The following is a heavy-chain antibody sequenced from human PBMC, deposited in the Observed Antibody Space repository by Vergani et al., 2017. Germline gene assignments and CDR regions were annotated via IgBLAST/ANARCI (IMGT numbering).Heavy chain of an antibody. CDR2: ISGSGGST. CDR3: AKANPRNSGYDYLYYYHAMDV. Sequence: EVQLLESGGDLVQPGGSLRLSCAASGFTFNHYAMNWVRQAPGKGLEWVSGISGSGGSTYYAGSVKGRFTISRDSSQNTLYLQMNSLSAGETAVYYCAKANPRNSGYDYLYYYHAMDVWGQGTTVTVSS. CDR1: GFTFNHYA. J-gene: IGHJ6*02. D-gene: IGHD5-12*01. V-gene: IGHV3-23*01.